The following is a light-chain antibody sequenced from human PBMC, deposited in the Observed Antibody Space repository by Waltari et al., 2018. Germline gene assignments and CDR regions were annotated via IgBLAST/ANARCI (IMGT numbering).Light chain of an antibody. J-gene: IGKJ4*01. CDR3: QQYSSYPLT. V-gene: IGKV1-16*01. CDR2: GAS. Sequence: DIKMTQSPSSLAVAVGDRVTITCRAGQDISQFLAWVQQKPGKAPKSLTYGASSLQSGVPSRFSGSASGTDFTLTISSLQPEDFATYYCQQYSSYPLTFGGGTK. CDR1: QDISQF.